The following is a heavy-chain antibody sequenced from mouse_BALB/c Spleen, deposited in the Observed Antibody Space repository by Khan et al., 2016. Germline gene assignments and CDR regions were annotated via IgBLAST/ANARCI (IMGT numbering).Heavy chain of an antibody. Sequence: EVELVESGGGLVKPGGSLKLSCAASGFTFSDYYMYWVRQTPEKRLEWVATISDGGSYTYYPDSVKGRFTISRDTAKNNLYLQMSSLKSEDTAMYSCARTDGNYGYFDVWGAGTTVTVSS. CDR3: ARTDGNYGYFDV. CDR2: ISDGGSYT. CDR1: GFTFSDYY. D-gene: IGHD2-1*01. V-gene: IGHV5-4*02. J-gene: IGHJ1*01.